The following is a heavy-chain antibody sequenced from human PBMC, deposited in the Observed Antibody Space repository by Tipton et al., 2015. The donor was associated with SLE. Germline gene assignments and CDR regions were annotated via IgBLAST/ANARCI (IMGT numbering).Heavy chain of an antibody. CDR1: GGTFSSYA. Sequence: QLVQSGAEVKKPGSSVKVSCKASGGTFSSYAISWVRQAPGQGLEWMGWIGPYNGETKYAQNLQGRVTMTADTSTSTAYMELRSLRSDDTAVYYCARDQGGMVPGAFGIWGQGTMVTVSS. V-gene: IGHV1-18*01. J-gene: IGHJ3*02. CDR3: ARDQGGMVPGAFGI. D-gene: IGHD3-10*01. CDR2: IGPYNGET.